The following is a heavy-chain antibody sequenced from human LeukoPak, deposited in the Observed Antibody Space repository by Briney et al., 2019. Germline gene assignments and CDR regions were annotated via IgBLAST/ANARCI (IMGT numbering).Heavy chain of an antibody. J-gene: IGHJ6*03. Sequence: GGSLRLSCAASGFTFDDYAMHWVRQAPGKGLQWVSGISWNSDNIGYADSVKGRFTISRDNAKNSLYLQMKSLRVEDTALYYCAREGVRGVIADHYYYMDVWGNGTRVTISS. CDR1: GFTFDDYA. D-gene: IGHD3-10*01. V-gene: IGHV3-9*01. CDR2: ISWNSDNI. CDR3: AREGVRGVIADHYYYMDV.